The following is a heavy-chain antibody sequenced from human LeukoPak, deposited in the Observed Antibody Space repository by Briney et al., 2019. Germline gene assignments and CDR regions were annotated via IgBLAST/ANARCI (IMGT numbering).Heavy chain of an antibody. CDR3: ARGPTVTTFFDY. V-gene: IGHV4-34*01. D-gene: IGHD4-11*01. Sequence: PSETLSLTCAVYGGSFSGYYWSWIRQPPGKGLEWIGEINHSGSTNYNPSLKSRVTISVDTSKNQFSLKLSSVTAADTAVYYCARGPTVTTFFDYWGQGTLVTVSS. CDR1: GGSFSGYY. CDR2: INHSGST. J-gene: IGHJ4*02.